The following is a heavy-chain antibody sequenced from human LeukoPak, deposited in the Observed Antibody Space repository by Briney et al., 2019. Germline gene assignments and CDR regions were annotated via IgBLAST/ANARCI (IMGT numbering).Heavy chain of an antibody. J-gene: IGHJ4*02. V-gene: IGHV4-34*01. CDR2: INYSGST. Sequence: SETLSLTCAVYGGSFSGYYWSWIRQPPGKGLEWIGEINYSGSTNYNPSLKSRVTISVDTSKNQFSLRLSSVTAADTAVYYCASGQFLVSNDYWGQGILVTVSS. CDR3: ASGQFLVSNDY. CDR1: GGSFSGYY. D-gene: IGHD5/OR15-5a*01.